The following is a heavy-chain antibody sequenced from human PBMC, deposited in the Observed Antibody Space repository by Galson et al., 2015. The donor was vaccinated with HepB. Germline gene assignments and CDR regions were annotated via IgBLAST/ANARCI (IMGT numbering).Heavy chain of an antibody. J-gene: IGHJ3*02. V-gene: IGHV3-33*08. CDR3: AREGGSYTDAFDI. CDR2: IWYDGSNK. D-gene: IGHD1-26*01. Sequence: SLRLSCAASGFTFSSYGMHWVRQAPGKGLEWVAVIWYDGSNKYYADSVTGRFTISRDNSKNTLYLQMNSLRTEDTTVYYCAREGGSYTDAFDIWGQGTMVTVSS. CDR1: GFTFSSYG.